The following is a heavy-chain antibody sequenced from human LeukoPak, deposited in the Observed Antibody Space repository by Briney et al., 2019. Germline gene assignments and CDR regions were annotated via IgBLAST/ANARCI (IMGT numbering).Heavy chain of an antibody. CDR1: GGSISSYH. V-gene: IGHV4-59*12. D-gene: IGHD3-3*01. J-gene: IGHJ4*02. Sequence: SETLSLTCTVSGGSISSYHWSWIRQPPGKGLEYIGYIYYSGSTNYNPSLKSRVTISVDTSKSQFSLKLSSVTAADTAVYYCARGGSYYDFWSGYLKNLTFDYWGQGTLVTVSS. CDR2: IYYSGST. CDR3: ARGGSYYDFWSGYLKNLTFDY.